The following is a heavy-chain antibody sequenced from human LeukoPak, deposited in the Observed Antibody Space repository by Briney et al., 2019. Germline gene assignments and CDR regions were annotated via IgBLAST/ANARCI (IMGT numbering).Heavy chain of an antibody. V-gene: IGHV4-38-2*02. Sequence: SETLSLTCTVSGGSISSYYWGWIRQPPGKGLEWIGSIYHSGRTFYNPSLKSRVTISVDTSKNQFSLKLTSVTAADTAVYYCATQGVSSSWSHYYYYMDVWGKGTTVTVSS. CDR3: ATQGVSSSWSHYYYYMDV. J-gene: IGHJ6*03. CDR1: GGSISSYY. D-gene: IGHD6-13*01. CDR2: IYHSGRT.